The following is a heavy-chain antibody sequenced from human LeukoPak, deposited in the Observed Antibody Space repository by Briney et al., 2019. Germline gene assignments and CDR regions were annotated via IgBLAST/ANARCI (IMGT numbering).Heavy chain of an antibody. CDR2: IYSGGST. CDR3: ATVANYYYYGMDV. Sequence: GGSLRLSCAASGFTFSRYAMSWVRQAPGKGLEWVSVIYSGGSTYYADSVKGRFTISRHNSKNTLYLQMNSLRAEDTAVYYCATVANYYYYGMDVWGQGTTVTVSS. CDR1: GFTFSRYA. V-gene: IGHV3-53*04. J-gene: IGHJ6*02.